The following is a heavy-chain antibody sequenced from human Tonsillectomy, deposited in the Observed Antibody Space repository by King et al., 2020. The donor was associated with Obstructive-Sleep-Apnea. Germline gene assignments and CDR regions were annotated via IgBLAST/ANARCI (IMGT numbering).Heavy chain of an antibody. V-gene: IGHV5-51*01. CDR2: IYPGDSDT. J-gene: IGHJ3*02. CDR3: ARGLRYFDGLSAFDI. CDR1: GYSFTTYW. D-gene: IGHD3-9*01. Sequence: QLVQSGAEVKKPGESLKISCRGSGYSFTTYWIGWVRQMPGKGLEWMGIIYPGDSDTRYSPSFQGQVTISADKSISTAYLQWNSLKASDTAMYYCARGLRYFDGLSAFDIWGQGTLVTVSS.